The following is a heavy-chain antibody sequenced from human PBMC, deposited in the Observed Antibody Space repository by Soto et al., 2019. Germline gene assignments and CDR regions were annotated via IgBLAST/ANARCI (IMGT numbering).Heavy chain of an antibody. J-gene: IGHJ6*02. D-gene: IGHD3-10*01. CDR3: APLPLWFGDPRSYYYGMHV. CDR2: ISAYNGNT. CDR1: GYTFTSYG. V-gene: IGHV1-18*01. Sequence: ASVKVSCKASGYTFTSYGISWVRQAPGQGLEWMGWISAYNGNTNYAQELQGRVTMTTDTSTSTAYMELRSLRSDDTAVYYCAPLPLWFGDPRSYYYGMHVWGQGTTVTVSS.